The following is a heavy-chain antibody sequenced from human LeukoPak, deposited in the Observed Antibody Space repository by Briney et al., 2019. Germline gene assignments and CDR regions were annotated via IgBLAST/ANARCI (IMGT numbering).Heavy chain of an antibody. Sequence: ASVTVSCKASGYTFTSYYMHWVRQAPGQGLEWMGIINPSGGSTSYAQKFQGRVTMTRDISTSTVYMELSSLRSEDTAVYYCARDRYSSGAFDIWGQGTMVTVSS. J-gene: IGHJ3*02. CDR1: GYTFTSYY. D-gene: IGHD3-10*01. CDR2: INPSGGST. CDR3: ARDRYSSGAFDI. V-gene: IGHV1-46*01.